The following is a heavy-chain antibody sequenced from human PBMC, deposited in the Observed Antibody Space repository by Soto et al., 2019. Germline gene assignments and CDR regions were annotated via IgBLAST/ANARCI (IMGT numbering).Heavy chain of an antibody. CDR3: ARLGARYSSSSDDY. CDR2: IYYSGST. J-gene: IGHJ4*02. CDR1: GGSISSSSYY. D-gene: IGHD6-6*01. Sequence: SETLSLSCTVSGGSISSSSYYWGWIRQPPGKGLEWIGSIYYSGSTYHNPSLKSRVTISVDTSKNQFSLKLSSVTAADTAVYYRARLGARYSSSSDDYWGQGTLVTVSS. V-gene: IGHV4-39*01.